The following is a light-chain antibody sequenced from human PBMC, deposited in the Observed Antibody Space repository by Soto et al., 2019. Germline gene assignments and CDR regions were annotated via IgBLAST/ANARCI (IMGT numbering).Light chain of an antibody. V-gene: IGKV1-5*01. Sequence: DIQMTQSPSTLSASVGDRVTITCRASRSTSDWLAWYQQKPGKVPKVLIYDGSSLERGVPSRFSGSGSGTEFILTISSLQPDDFATYYCQQYSSYSGTFGQGTKVDIK. CDR3: QQYSSYSGT. CDR1: RSTSDW. CDR2: DGS. J-gene: IGKJ1*01.